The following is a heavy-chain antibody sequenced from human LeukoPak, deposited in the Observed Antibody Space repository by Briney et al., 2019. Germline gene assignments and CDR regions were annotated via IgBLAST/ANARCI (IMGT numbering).Heavy chain of an antibody. CDR1: GYTFTDYY. V-gene: IGHV1-2*02. D-gene: IGHD6-6*01. CDR3: ARARWQLVPYFDS. Sequence: ASVKVSCKASGYTFTDYYTHWVRQAPGQGLEWMGWTNPNSGGTNFAQKFQGRVAMTRDTSISTAYLELGSLRSDDTAVYFCARARWQLVPYFDSWGQGTLVTVSS. J-gene: IGHJ4*02. CDR2: TNPNSGGT.